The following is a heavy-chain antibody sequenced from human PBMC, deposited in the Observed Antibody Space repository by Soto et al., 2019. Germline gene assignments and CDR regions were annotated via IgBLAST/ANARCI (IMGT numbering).Heavy chain of an antibody. J-gene: IGHJ4*02. V-gene: IGHV3-30*19. CDR1: GFTFSDFG. CDR2: ISKDGLDR. Sequence: LRLSCVVSGFTFSDFGMHWVRQSPGEGLACVASISKDGLDRYYSESVKGRFTISRDDSKNTVFLQMNSLKVEDTAAYFCASPREGQWLVFDHWGQRTLVTVSS. D-gene: IGHD6-19*01. CDR3: ASPREGQWLVFDH.